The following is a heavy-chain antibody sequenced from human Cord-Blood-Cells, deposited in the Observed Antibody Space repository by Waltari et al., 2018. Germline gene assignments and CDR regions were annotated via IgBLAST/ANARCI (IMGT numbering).Heavy chain of an antibody. J-gene: IGHJ4*02. CDR3: ARDSGYSYGPFDY. D-gene: IGHD5-18*01. CDR2: ISYDGSNK. CDR1: GFTFISYA. Sequence: QVQLVESGGGVVQPGRSLRLSCAASGFTFISYALPWVRQAPGKGLEWVAVISYDGSNKYYADSVKGRFTISRDNSKNTLYLQMNSLRAEDTAVYYCARDSGYSYGPFDYWGQGTLVTVSS. V-gene: IGHV3-30-3*01.